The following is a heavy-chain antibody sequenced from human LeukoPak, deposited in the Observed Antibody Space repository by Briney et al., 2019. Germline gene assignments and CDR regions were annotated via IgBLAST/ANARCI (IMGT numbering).Heavy chain of an antibody. D-gene: IGHD3-10*01. Sequence: GGSLRLSCAASGFTFSSYGMSWVRQAPGKGLEWVSAISGSGGSTYYADSVKGRFTISRDNSKNTLYLQMNSLRAEDTAVYYCAKLWFGELYGPWGQGTLVTVSS. CDR2: ISGSGGST. CDR3: AKLWFGELYGP. J-gene: IGHJ5*02. CDR1: GFTFSSYG. V-gene: IGHV3-23*01.